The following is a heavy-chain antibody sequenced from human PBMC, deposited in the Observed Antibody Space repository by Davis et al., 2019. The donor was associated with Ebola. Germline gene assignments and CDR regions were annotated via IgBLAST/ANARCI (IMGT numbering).Heavy chain of an antibody. CDR1: GFTFSSYA. CDR2: ISGSGGST. J-gene: IGHJ3*02. CDR3: AKHIVVVAATSNAFDI. V-gene: IGHV3-23*01. Sequence: PGGSLRLSCAASGFTFSSYAMSWVRQAPGKGLEWVSAISGSGGSTYYADSVKGRFTISRDNSKNTLYLQMNSLRAEDTAVYYCAKHIVVVAATSNAFDIWGQGTMVTVSS. D-gene: IGHD2-15*01.